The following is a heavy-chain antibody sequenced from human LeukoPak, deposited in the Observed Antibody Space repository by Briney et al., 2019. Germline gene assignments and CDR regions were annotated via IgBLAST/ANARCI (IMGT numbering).Heavy chain of an antibody. Sequence: ASVKVPCKASGYTFTRNYIHWVRQAPGQGLERMGIINPSGGSTSYAQRFQGRVIMTRDTSTSTVYMELSSLTSEDTAVYYCARGPDDGSSGYYYSDYWGQGTLVTVSS. J-gene: IGHJ4*02. D-gene: IGHD3-22*01. CDR3: ARGPDDGSSGYYYSDY. V-gene: IGHV1-46*01. CDR2: INPSGGST. CDR1: GYTFTRNY.